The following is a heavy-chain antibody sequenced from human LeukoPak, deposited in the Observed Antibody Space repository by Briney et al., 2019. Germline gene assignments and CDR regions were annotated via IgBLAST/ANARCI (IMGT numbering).Heavy chain of an antibody. V-gene: IGHV4-39*01. CDR1: GGSFSRSDYY. CDR3: ARHGGVSGTYFPPHHYGMDV. Sequence: PSETLSLTCTVSGGSFSRSDYYWGWIRQPPGKGLECIGILHYTGNTYYNPSLKSRVTISVDTSKNQFSLRLSSVTAADTAVYYCARHGGVSGTYFPPHHYGMDVWGQGTTVTVSS. J-gene: IGHJ6*02. CDR2: LHYTGNT. D-gene: IGHD3-16*01.